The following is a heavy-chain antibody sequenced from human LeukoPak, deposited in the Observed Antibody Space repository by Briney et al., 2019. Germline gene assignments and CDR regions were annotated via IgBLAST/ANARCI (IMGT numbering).Heavy chain of an antibody. Sequence: ASVKVSCTSSGYTFTSYYMHWVRQAPGQGLEWMGIINPSGGSTSYAQKFQGRVTMTGDTSTSTVYMELSSLRSEDTAVYYCARSRGSYYHDYWGQGTLVTVSS. CDR1: GYTFTSYY. V-gene: IGHV1-46*01. J-gene: IGHJ4*02. CDR2: INPSGGST. CDR3: ARSRGSYYHDY. D-gene: IGHD1-26*01.